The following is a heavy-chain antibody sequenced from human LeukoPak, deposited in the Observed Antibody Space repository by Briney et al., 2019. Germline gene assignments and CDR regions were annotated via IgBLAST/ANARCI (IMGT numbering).Heavy chain of an antibody. Sequence: GGPLRLSCAASGFTFSSYEMNWVRQAPAKGLEWVSYISSSGSTIYYADSVKGRFTISRDNAKNSLYLQMNSLRAEDTAVYYCAIAGRYVVRGVDGNMDDWGKGTTVTVSS. CDR1: GFTFSSYE. CDR2: ISSSGSTI. J-gene: IGHJ6*03. D-gene: IGHD3-10*01. CDR3: AIAGRYVVRGVDGNMDD. V-gene: IGHV3-48*03.